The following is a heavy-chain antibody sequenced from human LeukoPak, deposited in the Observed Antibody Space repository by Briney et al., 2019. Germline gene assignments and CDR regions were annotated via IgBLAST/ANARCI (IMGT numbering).Heavy chain of an antibody. Sequence: SETLSLTCTVSGGSISSYYWSWIRQPPGKGLEWIGYIYHSGSTNYNPSLKSRVTISVDTSKNQFSLKLSSVTAADTAVYYCARGPHSSSWYHFDYWGQGTPVTVSS. J-gene: IGHJ4*02. CDR3: ARGPHSSSWYHFDY. CDR1: GGSISSYY. V-gene: IGHV4-59*01. CDR2: IYHSGST. D-gene: IGHD6-13*01.